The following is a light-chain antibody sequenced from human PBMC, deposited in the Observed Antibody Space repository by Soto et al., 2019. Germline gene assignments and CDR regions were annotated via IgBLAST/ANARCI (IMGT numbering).Light chain of an antibody. V-gene: IGLV2-14*01. CDR2: EVS. CDR1: SSDVGDYNY. Sequence: QSALTQPASVSGSPGQSITISCTGTSSDVGDYNYVSWYQQHPGKAPKLMIYEVSNRPSGVSNRFSGSKSGNTASLTFSGLQAEDEADYYCRSYTSSNPWVFGGGTKLTVL. CDR3: RSYTSSNPWV. J-gene: IGLJ3*02.